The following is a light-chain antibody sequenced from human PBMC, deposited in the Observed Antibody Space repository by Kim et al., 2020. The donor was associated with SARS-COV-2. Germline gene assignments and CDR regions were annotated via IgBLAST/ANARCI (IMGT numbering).Light chain of an antibody. Sequence: YNYVSWYQQYPGKAPKLIIYGVNKRPSGVSNHFSASKSANTASLTISGLQAEDEADYYCSSYTSSSFVVFGGGTQLTVL. CDR1: YNY. J-gene: IGLJ2*01. V-gene: IGLV2-14*03. CDR3: SSYTSSSFVV. CDR2: GVN.